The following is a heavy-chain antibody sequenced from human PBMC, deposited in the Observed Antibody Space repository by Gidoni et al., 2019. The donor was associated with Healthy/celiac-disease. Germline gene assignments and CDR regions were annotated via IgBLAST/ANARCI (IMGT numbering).Heavy chain of an antibody. CDR3: TTQPYSGSYSDY. J-gene: IGHJ4*02. Sequence: DYAAPVKGRLTISRDDSKNTLYLQMNSLKTEDTAVYYCTTQPYSGSYSDYWGQGTLVTVSS. V-gene: IGHV3-15*01. D-gene: IGHD1-26*01.